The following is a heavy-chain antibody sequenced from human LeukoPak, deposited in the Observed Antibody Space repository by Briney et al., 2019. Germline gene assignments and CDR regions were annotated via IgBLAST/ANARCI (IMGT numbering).Heavy chain of an antibody. CDR1: GFSFNSYW. Sequence: GGSLRLSCAASGFSFNSYWMTWVRRAPGKGLEWVSAISGSGGSTYYADSVKGRFTISRDNSKNTLYLQMNSLRAEDTAVYYCAKDFYDSYGYNYWGQGTLVTVSS. CDR3: AKDFYDSYGYNY. D-gene: IGHD5-18*01. CDR2: ISGSGGST. J-gene: IGHJ4*02. V-gene: IGHV3-23*01.